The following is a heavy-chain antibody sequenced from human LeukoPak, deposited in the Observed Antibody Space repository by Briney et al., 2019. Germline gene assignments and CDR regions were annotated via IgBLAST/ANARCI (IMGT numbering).Heavy chain of an antibody. CDR1: GSTFGGSA. D-gene: IGHD3-22*01. V-gene: IGHV3-73*01. CDR2: IRSKADSYAT. CDR3: TRSYYYDSSGYAD. Sequence: GGSLRLSCAASGSTFGGSAMHWVRQASGKGLEWVGRIRSKADSYATVYAASVKGGFTISRDDSKNTAYLQMNSLKTEDTAVYYCTRSYYYDSSGYADWGQGTLVTVSS. J-gene: IGHJ4*02.